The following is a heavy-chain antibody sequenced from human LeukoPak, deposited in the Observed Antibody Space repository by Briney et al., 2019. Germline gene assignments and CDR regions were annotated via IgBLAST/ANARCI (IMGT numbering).Heavy chain of an antibody. J-gene: IGHJ4*02. CDR2: INHSGST. Sequence: SETLSLTCAVYGGSFSGYYWSWIRQPPGKGPEWIGEINHSGSTNYNPSLKSRVTISVDTSKNQFSLKLSSVTAADTAVYYCARGKGRAAAGPYDYWGQGTLVTVSS. V-gene: IGHV4-34*01. CDR3: ARGKGRAAAGPYDY. D-gene: IGHD6-13*01. CDR1: GGSFSGYY.